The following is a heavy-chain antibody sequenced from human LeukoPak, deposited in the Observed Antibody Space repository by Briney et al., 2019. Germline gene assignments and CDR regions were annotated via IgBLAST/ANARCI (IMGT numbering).Heavy chain of an antibody. D-gene: IGHD3-22*01. CDR3: TSTYYYDSSGNRNDY. CDR1: GFTFSGSA. J-gene: IGHJ4*02. CDR2: IRSKANSYAT. V-gene: IGHV3-73*01. Sequence: GGSLRLSCAASGFTFSGSAMHWVRQASGKGLEWVGRIRSKANSYATAYAASVKGRFTISRDDSKNTAYLQMNSLKTEDTAVYYSTSTYYYDSSGNRNDYWGRGTLVTVSS.